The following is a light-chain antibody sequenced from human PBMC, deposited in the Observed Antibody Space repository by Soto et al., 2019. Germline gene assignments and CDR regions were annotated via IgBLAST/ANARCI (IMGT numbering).Light chain of an antibody. CDR1: SSNIGSNY. V-gene: IGLV1-47*01. Sequence: QSALTQPPSASGTPGQRVTISWSGSSSNIGSNYVYWYQQLPGTAPKLLIYRNNQRPSGVPDRFSGSKSGTSASLAISGLRSEDEADYYCEARDDSLSGSYVFGTGPKVTVL. CDR3: EARDDSLSGSYV. CDR2: RNN. J-gene: IGLJ1*01.